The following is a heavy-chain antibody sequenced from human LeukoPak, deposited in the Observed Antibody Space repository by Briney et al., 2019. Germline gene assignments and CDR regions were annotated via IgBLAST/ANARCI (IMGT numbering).Heavy chain of an antibody. CDR2: INPNSGDT. D-gene: IGHD3-22*01. J-gene: IGHJ4*02. CDR1: GYTFTAYY. Sequence: ASVKVSCKASGYTFTAYYMHWVRQAPGQGLEWMGWINPNSGDTKIAQKFQGRVTMTRDTSISTAYMELSSLRSDDTAVLYCARGPNYYDSSGFHYRDWGQGTLVIVSS. CDR3: ARGPNYYDSSGFHYRD. V-gene: IGHV1-2*02.